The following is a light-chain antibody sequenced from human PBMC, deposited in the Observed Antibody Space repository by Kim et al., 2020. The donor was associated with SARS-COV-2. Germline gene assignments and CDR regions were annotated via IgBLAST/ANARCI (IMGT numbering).Light chain of an antibody. J-gene: IGLJ3*02. CDR2: RNN. CDR3: ATWDDGLSGPV. V-gene: IGLV1-47*01. CDR1: SSNIGGNY. Sequence: QRVTISCSGSSSNIGGNYVYWYQQVPGTAPKVLMYRNNQRPAGVPERFSASKSGTSASLAISGLRSEDEADYYCATWDDGLSGPVFGGGTQLTVL.